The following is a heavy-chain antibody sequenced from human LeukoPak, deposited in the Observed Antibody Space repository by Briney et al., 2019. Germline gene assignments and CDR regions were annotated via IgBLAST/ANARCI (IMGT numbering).Heavy chain of an antibody. Sequence: ASVKVSCKASGGTFSSYAISWVRQAPGQGLEWIGRIIPILGIANYAQKFQGRVTITADKSTSTAYMELSSLRSEDTAVYYCARDPPSRIQLWLPVYYYYGMDVWGQGTTVTVSS. CDR1: GGTFSSYA. J-gene: IGHJ6*02. V-gene: IGHV1-69*04. D-gene: IGHD5-18*01. CDR2: IIPILGIA. CDR3: ARDPPSRIQLWLPVYYYYGMDV.